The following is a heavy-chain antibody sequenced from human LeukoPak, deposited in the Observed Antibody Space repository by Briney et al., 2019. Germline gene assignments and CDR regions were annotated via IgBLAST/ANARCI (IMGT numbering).Heavy chain of an antibody. J-gene: IGHJ4*02. CDR3: ARGATRLVGGYNYFDY. V-gene: IGHV4-59*08. Sequence: SETLSLTCTVSGGSISSYYWSWIRQPPGKGLEWFGYIYYSGSTNYNPSLKSRVTISVDTSKNQFSLKLSSVTAADTAVYYCARGATRLVGGYNYFDYWGQGTLVTVSS. CDR2: IYYSGST. CDR1: GGSISSYY. D-gene: IGHD5-12*01.